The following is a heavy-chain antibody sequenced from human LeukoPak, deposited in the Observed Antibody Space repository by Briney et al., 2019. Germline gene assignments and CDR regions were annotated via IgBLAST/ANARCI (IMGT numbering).Heavy chain of an antibody. CDR3: AKGGGSSGWHRWLDQ. CDR1: GFTVSSNY. J-gene: IGHJ4*02. CDR2: IYSGGST. Sequence: GGSLRLSCAASGFTVSSNYMSGVRQAPGKGLEWVSVIYSGGSTYYADSVKGRFTISRDNSKNTLYLQMNSLRAEDTAVYYCAKGGGSSGWHRWLDQWGQGTLVTVSS. V-gene: IGHV3-66*01. D-gene: IGHD6-19*01.